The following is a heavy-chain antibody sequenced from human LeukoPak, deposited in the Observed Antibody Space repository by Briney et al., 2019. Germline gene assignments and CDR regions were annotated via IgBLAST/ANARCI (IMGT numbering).Heavy chain of an antibody. CDR3: AREDVLTHIPFDI. Sequence: SETLSLTCTVSGGSITSYYWSWIRQPPGKGLEWIGYIYYSGSTNYNPSLKSRVTISVDTSKNQFSLKLSSVTAADTAVYYCAREDVLTHIPFDIWGQGTMVTVSS. D-gene: IGHD4/OR15-4a*01. CDR1: GGSITSYY. J-gene: IGHJ3*02. CDR2: IYYSGST. V-gene: IGHV4-59*12.